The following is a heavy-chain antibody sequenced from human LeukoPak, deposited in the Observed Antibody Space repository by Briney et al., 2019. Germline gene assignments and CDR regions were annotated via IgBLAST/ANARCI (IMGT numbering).Heavy chain of an antibody. J-gene: IGHJ5*02. Sequence: GGSLRLSCAASGFTFSSYAMSWVRQAPGKGLEWVSGIRGRGDNTYYGDSVKGRFTISRDNSKNTLYLQMNSLRADDTAVYYCAKGGLVHRFDPWGQGTLVTVSS. CDR1: GFTFSSYA. CDR2: IRGRGDNT. V-gene: IGHV3-23*01. CDR3: AKGGLVHRFDP.